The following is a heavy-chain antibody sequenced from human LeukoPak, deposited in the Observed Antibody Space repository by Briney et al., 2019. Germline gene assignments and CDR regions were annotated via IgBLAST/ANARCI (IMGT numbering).Heavy chain of an antibody. J-gene: IGHJ4*02. CDR2: IWYDGSNK. D-gene: IGHD4-11*01. CDR3: ARGLPPVMKYYFDY. Sequence: GGSLRLSCAASGFTFNSYGMHWVRQAPGKGLEWVAVIWYDGSNKYYADSVKGRFTISRDDSKNTLYLQMNSLRTEDTAMYYCARGLPPVMKYYFDYWGQGTLVTVSS. CDR1: GFTFNSYG. V-gene: IGHV3-33*01.